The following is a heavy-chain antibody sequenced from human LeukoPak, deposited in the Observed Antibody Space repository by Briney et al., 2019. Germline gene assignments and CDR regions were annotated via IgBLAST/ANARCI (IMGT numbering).Heavy chain of an antibody. V-gene: IGHV4-59*08. J-gene: IGHJ4*02. CDR3: ARHAYFNSGSYWDY. D-gene: IGHD1-26*01. CDR2: IYYSGST. CDR1: GGSISSYY. Sequence: PSETLSLTCTVSGGSISSYYWSWIRQPPGKGLEWIGYIYYSGSTNYNLSLKSRVTISVDTSKNQFSLKLSSVTAADTAVYYCARHAYFNSGSYWDYWGQGTLVTVSS.